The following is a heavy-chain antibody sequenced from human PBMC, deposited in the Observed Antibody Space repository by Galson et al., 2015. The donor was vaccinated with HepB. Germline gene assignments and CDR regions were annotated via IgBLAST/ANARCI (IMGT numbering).Heavy chain of an antibody. Sequence: SLRLSCAASGFTVSSNYMSWVRQAPGKGLEWVSVIYSGGSTDHADSVKGRLTISRDNSKNTLYLQMNSLRAEDTAVYYCARDGGKWGLDYWGQGTLVTVSS. CDR1: GFTVSSNY. CDR3: ARDGGKWGLDY. V-gene: IGHV3-53*01. CDR2: IYSGGST. J-gene: IGHJ4*02. D-gene: IGHD4-23*01.